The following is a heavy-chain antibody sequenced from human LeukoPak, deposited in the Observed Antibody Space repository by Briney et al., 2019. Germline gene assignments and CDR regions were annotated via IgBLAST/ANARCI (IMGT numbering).Heavy chain of an antibody. CDR2: IRYDGSNK. Sequence: GGSLILSCAASGFTFSSYGMHWVRQAPGKGLEWVAFIRYDGSNKYYADSVKGRFTISRDNSKNTLYLQMNSLRAEDTAVYYCAKSYSGYIDAFDIWGQGTMVTVSS. CDR3: AKSYSGYIDAFDI. J-gene: IGHJ3*02. D-gene: IGHD5-12*01. V-gene: IGHV3-30*02. CDR1: GFTFSSYG.